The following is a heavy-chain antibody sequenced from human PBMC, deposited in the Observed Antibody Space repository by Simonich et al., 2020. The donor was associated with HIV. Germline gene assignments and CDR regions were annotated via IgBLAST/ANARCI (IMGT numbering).Heavy chain of an antibody. CDR1: GFTFSSYS. CDR2: ISSSSIYI. D-gene: IGHD2-2*01. CDR3: ARDGRKGSSTSCSDY. J-gene: IGHJ4*02. Sequence: EVQLVESGGGLVKPGGSLRLSCAASGFTFSSYSMNWVRQAPGKGLEWVSSISSSSIYIYYADSVKGRFTISRDNAKNELYLQMNSLRAEDTAVYYCARDGRKGSSTSCSDYWGQGTLVTVSS. V-gene: IGHV3-21*01.